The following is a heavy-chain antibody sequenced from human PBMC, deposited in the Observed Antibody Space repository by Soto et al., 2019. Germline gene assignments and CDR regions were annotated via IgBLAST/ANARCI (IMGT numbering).Heavy chain of an antibody. CDR1: GITVSGKKY. CDR3: ATWLQREHAYDV. D-gene: IGHD1-1*01. Sequence: DVQLVESGGGLIQRGGSLRLTCAAVGITVSGKKYVAWVRQAPGKGLEGASGGYDVDGKYNADSVKGRFTTSRDSSKTIVYLEMNDLGPEDTAIYYCATWLQREHAYDVWGLGTTVTVSS. CDR2: GYDVDGK. V-gene: IGHV3-53*01. J-gene: IGHJ3*01.